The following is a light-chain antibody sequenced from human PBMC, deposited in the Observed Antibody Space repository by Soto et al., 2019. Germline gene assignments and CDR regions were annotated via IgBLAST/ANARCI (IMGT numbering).Light chain of an antibody. CDR2: EVT. CDR1: SSDVGGYNY. V-gene: IGLV2-8*01. J-gene: IGLJ1*01. Sequence: QSALTQPPSASGSPGQSVTISCTGTSSDVGGYNYVSWYQHHPGKDPKLIIYEVTKRPSGVPDRFSGSKSGNTASLSVSGLQAEDEADYYCCSYADIIYVFGTGTKVTVL. CDR3: CSYADIIYV.